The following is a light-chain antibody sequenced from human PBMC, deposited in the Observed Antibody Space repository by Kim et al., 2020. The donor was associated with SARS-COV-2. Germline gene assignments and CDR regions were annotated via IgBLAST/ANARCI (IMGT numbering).Light chain of an antibody. J-gene: IGKJ1*01. CDR3: QQYNNWPTWT. CDR2: GAS. Sequence: EIVMTQSPATLSVSPGERATLSCRASQSVSSNLAWYQQKPGQAPRLLIYGASTRATGIPARFSGSGSGTEFTLTISSLQSEDFAVYYCQQYNNWPTWTFRQGTKVDIK. V-gene: IGKV3-15*01. CDR1: QSVSSN.